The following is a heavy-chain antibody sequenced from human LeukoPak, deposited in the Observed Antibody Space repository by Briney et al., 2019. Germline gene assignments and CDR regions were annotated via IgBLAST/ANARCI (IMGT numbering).Heavy chain of an antibody. D-gene: IGHD2-21*02. CDR1: GGSISSGGYY. V-gene: IGHV4-61*08. CDR3: ARFAYCGGHCWYYFDY. J-gene: IGHJ4*02. CDR2: IYSSGST. Sequence: SETLSLTCTVSGGSISSGGYYWSWIRQPPGKGLEWIGYIYSSGSTNYNPSLKSRITISVDTSKNQFSLKLSSVTAADTAVYYCARFAYCGGHCWYYFDYWGQGSLVTVSS.